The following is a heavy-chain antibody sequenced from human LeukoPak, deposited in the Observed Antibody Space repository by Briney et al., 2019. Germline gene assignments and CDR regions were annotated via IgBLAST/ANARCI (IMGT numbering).Heavy chain of an antibody. V-gene: IGHV1-69*01. Sequence: SVKVSCKASGGTFSRYAISWVRQAPRQGLEWMGGIIPILGTANYAQRFQGRVTITADESTSTAYMELGSLRSEDTAVYYCASTIFGVVMGLDYWGQGTLVTVSS. D-gene: IGHD3-3*01. J-gene: IGHJ4*02. CDR3: ASTIFGVVMGLDY. CDR1: GGTFSRYA. CDR2: IIPILGTA.